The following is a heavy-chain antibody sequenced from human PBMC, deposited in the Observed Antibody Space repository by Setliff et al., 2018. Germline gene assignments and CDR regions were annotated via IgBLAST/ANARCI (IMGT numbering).Heavy chain of an antibody. CDR3: ARVGCSGGSCYGRSYYYMDV. V-gene: IGHV3-20*04. J-gene: IGHJ6*03. CDR1: GFTFSSYG. CDR2: INWNGGST. Sequence: PGGSLRLSCAASGFTFSSYGMSWVRQAPGKGLEWVSGINWNGGSTGYADSVKGRFTISRDNAKNSLYLQMNSLRAEDTALYYCARVGCSGGSCYGRSYYYMDVWGKGTTVTVSS. D-gene: IGHD2-15*01.